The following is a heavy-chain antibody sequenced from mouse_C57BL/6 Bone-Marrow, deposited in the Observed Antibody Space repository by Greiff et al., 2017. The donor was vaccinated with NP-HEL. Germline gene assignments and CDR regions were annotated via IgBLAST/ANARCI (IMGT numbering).Heavy chain of an antibody. D-gene: IGHD1-1*01. CDR1: GFTFSSYG. CDR3: ARRIITTVLDY. J-gene: IGHJ2*01. V-gene: IGHV5-6*02. Sequence: EVKLMESGGDLVKPGGSLKLSCAASGFTFSSYGMSWVRQTPDKRLEWVATISSGGSYTYYPDSVKGRFTISRDNAKNTLYLQMSSLKSEDTAMYYCARRIITTVLDYWGQGTTLTVSS. CDR2: ISSGGSYT.